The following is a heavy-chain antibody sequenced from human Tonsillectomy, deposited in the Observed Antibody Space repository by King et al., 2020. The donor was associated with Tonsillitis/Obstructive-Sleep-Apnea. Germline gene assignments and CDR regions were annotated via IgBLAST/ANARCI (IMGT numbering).Heavy chain of an antibody. Sequence: VQLVESGGGLVKPGGSLRLSCAASGFTFSNAWMSWVRQAPGKGLEWVGRIKSKTDGGTTDYAAPVKGRFTISRDDSKNTLYLQMNSLKTEDTAVYYCTTGYCSSTSCSPIDYWGQGTLVTVSS. CDR1: GFTFSNAW. V-gene: IGHV3-15*01. D-gene: IGHD2-2*01. CDR2: IKSKTDGGTT. J-gene: IGHJ4*02. CDR3: TTGYCSSTSCSPIDY.